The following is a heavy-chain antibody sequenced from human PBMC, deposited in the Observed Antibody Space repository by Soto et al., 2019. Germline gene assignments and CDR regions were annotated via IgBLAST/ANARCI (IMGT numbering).Heavy chain of an antibody. CDR2: IYHSGST. D-gene: IGHD6-6*01. CDR1: GGSISSGGYS. CDR3: ARRGVWGPLNSSIAANPPGWFDP. J-gene: IGHJ5*02. Sequence: QLQLQESGSGLVKPSQTLSLTCAVSGGSISSGGYSWSWIRQPPGKGLEWIGYIYHSGSTYYNPSLKSRVTISVDRSKNQFSLKLISVTAADTAVYYCARRGVWGPLNSSIAANPPGWFDPWGQGTLVTVSS. V-gene: IGHV4-30-2*01.